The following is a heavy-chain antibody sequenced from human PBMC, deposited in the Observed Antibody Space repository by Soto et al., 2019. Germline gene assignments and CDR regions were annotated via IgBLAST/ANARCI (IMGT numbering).Heavy chain of an antibody. CDR1: GSSITDYY. J-gene: IGHJ4*02. V-gene: IGHV4-59*08. Sequence: SETLSLTCTVSGSSITDYYWTWIRQPPGKGLEWIGYVYYTGSTNYNPSLKSRLTISLDTPKNQFSLKLSSVTAADTAVYFCARHWRFAAPQEFWGRGTLVTVSS. CDR3: ARHWRFAAPQEF. D-gene: IGHD6-13*01. CDR2: VYYTGST.